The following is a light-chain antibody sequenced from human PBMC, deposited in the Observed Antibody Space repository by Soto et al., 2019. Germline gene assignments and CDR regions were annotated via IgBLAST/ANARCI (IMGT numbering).Light chain of an antibody. CDR2: EVS. V-gene: IGLV2-14*01. CDR3: TSYTRDTALV. CDR1: SSDVGTYNY. J-gene: IGLJ1*01. Sequence: QSVLTQPASVSGSPGQSITISCTGTSSDVGTYNYVSWYQHHPGKAPKLIIYEVSNRPSGVSNRFSGSKSGSTASLTISGLQAEDEADYHCTSYTRDTALVFGTGT.